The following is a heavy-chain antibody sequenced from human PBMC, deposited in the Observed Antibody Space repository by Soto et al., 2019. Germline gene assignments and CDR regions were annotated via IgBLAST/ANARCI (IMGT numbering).Heavy chain of an antibody. J-gene: IGHJ5*02. D-gene: IGHD2-2*01. CDR1: GYTFTSYG. Sequence: GAPVKVSCKASGYTFTSYGISWVRQAPGQGLEWMGWISAYNGNTNYAQKLQGRVTMTTDTSTSTAYMELRSLRSDDTAVYYCARDCSSTSCYGQCFEPWGQGTLVPVSS. CDR2: ISAYNGNT. V-gene: IGHV1-18*01. CDR3: ARDCSSTSCYGQCFEP.